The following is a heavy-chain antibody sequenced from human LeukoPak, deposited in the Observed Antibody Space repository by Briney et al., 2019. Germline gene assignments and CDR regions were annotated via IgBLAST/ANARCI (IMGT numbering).Heavy chain of an antibody. D-gene: IGHD4-11*01. CDR2: IWSDGTEK. CDR1: GVTYSHYG. CDR3: AKDAQRGFDYSNSLEY. Sequence: PGGSLRLSCTASGVTYSHYGMHWVRQAPGKGLEWGAVIWSDGTEKYYADAVKGRFTISRDNSRNTLYLQMNSLRGEDTAVYYCAKDAQRGFDYSNSLEYWGQGTLVTVSS. J-gene: IGHJ4*02. V-gene: IGHV3-33*06.